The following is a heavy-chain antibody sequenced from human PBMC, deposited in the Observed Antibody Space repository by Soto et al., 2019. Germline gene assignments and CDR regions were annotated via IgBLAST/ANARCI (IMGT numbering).Heavy chain of an antibody. CDR1: GISFSTAW. CDR2: IKSKSEGGTT. J-gene: IGHJ4*02. V-gene: IGHV3-15*01. CDR3: TTDDPDYGLDF. D-gene: IGHD4-17*01. Sequence: ESGGDLVKPGGSLRLSCAASGISFSTAWMNWVRQAPGKGLEWVGRIKSKSEGGTTDYVAPVKGRFTISRDDSHNTLYLQMNSLKTEDTAVYYCTTDDPDYGLDFWGQGTLVTVSS.